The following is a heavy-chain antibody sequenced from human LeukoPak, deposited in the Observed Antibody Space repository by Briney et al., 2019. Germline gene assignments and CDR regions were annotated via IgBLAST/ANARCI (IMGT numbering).Heavy chain of an antibody. CDR1: GDTFSGYY. J-gene: IGHJ4*02. CDR2: INPSGGST. Sequence: GASVKVSCKACGDTFSGYYMHWVRQVPGQGLEWMGRINPSGGSTNYAQKFQGRVTMTRDTSTNTVYMELSSLRSEDTAVYYCARDRSPAPGRSYGRGHFDYWGQGTLVTVSS. D-gene: IGHD5-18*01. V-gene: IGHV1-46*01. CDR3: ARDRSPAPGRSYGRGHFDY.